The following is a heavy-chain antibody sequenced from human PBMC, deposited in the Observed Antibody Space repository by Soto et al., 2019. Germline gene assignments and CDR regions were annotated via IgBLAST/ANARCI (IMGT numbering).Heavy chain of an antibody. J-gene: IGHJ6*03. CDR2: IYYTGNT. Sequence: SETLSLTCTVSNGSISDYYWSWIRQPPGKGLEWIGDIYYTGNTNYNPSLKSRVTISVAPSKNQFSLMLTSVTAADTAVYYCARQRIVVPAAPRDYYYMDVWGKGTTVTVSS. CDR1: NGSISDYY. V-gene: IGHV4-59*08. CDR3: ARQRIVVPAAPRDYYYMDV. D-gene: IGHD2-2*01.